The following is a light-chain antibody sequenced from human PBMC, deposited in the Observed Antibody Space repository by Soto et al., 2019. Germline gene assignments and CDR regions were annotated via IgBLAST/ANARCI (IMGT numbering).Light chain of an antibody. J-gene: IGKJ3*01. Sequence: EIVLTQSPGTLSLSPGERATLSCRASQSIASTYLAWYQQKPGQAPRLLIYGASSRATGLPDRFSGSGSGTAFTFTISRLEPEDFAVYYCQQYGTSPFTFGPGTKVHV. CDR2: GAS. CDR3: QQYGTSPFT. V-gene: IGKV3-20*01. CDR1: QSIASTY.